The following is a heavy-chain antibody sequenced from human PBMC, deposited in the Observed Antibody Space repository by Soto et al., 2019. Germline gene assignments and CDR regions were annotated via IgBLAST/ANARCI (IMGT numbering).Heavy chain of an antibody. J-gene: IGHJ3*02. Sequence: WGSRRLSCAPSRFTFSHVWRSWVRQASGKDLEWGGRIKRKIDLERIDYDAPVKGRFTISRDDPREALYLQRNSLKCEHTAVYYCATEASCSTTNCHRAFDIWGQGTVVTVSS. CDR1: RFTFSHVW. CDR2: IKRKIDLERI. D-gene: IGHD2-2*01. CDR3: ATEASCSTTNCHRAFDI. V-gene: IGHV3-15*01.